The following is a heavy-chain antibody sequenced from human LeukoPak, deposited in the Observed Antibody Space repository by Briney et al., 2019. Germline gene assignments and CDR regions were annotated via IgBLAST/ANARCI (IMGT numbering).Heavy chain of an antibody. D-gene: IGHD3-22*01. Sequence: GGSLRLSCAASGFTCSTYVMSWVRQAPGKGLEWLSLILHNGDSTYYADSVKGRFTISRDNAKNSLYLQMNSLRAEDTAVYYCAREHYYDSSGYDYWGQGTLVTVSS. CDR3: AREHYYDSSGYDY. J-gene: IGHJ4*02. V-gene: IGHV3-23*01. CDR2: ILHNGDST. CDR1: GFTCSTYV.